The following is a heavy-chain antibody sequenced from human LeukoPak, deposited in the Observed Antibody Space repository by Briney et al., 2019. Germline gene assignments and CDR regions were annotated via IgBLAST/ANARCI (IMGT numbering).Heavy chain of an antibody. J-gene: IGHJ3*02. D-gene: IGHD3-22*01. V-gene: IGHV3-9*01. CDR2: ISWNSGSI. CDR3: ASVDSSGYDALDI. CDR1: GFTFDDYA. Sequence: GGSLRLSCAASGFTFDDYAMHWVRQAPGKGLEWVSGISWNSGSIDYADSVKGRFTISRDNAKNSLSLQMNSLRAEDTAVYYCASVDSSGYDALDIWGQGTMVTVSS.